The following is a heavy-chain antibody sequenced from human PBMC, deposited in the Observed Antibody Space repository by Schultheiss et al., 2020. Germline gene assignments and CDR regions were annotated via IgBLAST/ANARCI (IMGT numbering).Heavy chain of an antibody. D-gene: IGHD6-13*01. V-gene: IGHV4-34*01. CDR2: INHSGST. CDR1: GGSFSGYD. CDR3: ARDAYSSSWYGMDV. Sequence: SETLSLTCAVYGGSFSGYDWSWIRQPPGKGLEWIGEINHSGSTNYNPSLKSRVTISVDTSKNQFSLKLSSVTAADTAVYYCARDAYSSSWYGMDVWGQGDTGTVSS. J-gene: IGHJ6*02.